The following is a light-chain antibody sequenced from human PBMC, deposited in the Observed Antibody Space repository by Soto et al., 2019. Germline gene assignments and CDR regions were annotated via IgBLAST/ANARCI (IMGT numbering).Light chain of an antibody. CDR1: SGHSSYI. J-gene: IGLJ3*02. Sequence: QPVLTQSSSASASLGSSVKLTCTLNSGHSSYIIAWHQQQPGKAPRYLMKLEGSGSYNKGSGVPDRFSGSSSGADRYLTIFTLQFEDEADYCCETWDSNTHGVFGGGTKLTVL. V-gene: IGLV4-60*02. CDR2: LEGSGSY. CDR3: ETWDSNTHGV.